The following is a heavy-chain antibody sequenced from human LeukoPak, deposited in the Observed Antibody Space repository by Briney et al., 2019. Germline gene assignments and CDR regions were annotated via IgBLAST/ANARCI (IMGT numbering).Heavy chain of an antibody. CDR2: ISWNSGSI. V-gene: IGHV3-9*01. J-gene: IGHJ4*02. D-gene: IGHD6-19*01. Sequence: GRSLRLSCAASGFTFDDYAMHWVRQAPGKGLEWVSGISWNSGSIGYADSVKGRFTISRDNAKNSLYLQVNSLRAEDTALYYCAKVRDSGYSSGAFDYWGQGTLVTVSS. CDR1: GFTFDDYA. CDR3: AKVRDSGYSSGAFDY.